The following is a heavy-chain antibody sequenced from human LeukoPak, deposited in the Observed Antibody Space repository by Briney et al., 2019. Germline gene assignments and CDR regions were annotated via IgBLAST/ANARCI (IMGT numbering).Heavy chain of an antibody. CDR2: IKQDGSEK. D-gene: IGHD5-24*01. V-gene: IGHV3-7*01. CDR1: GFTFSSYC. J-gene: IGHJ5*02. CDR3: ARDTPEMATNRLGWFDP. Sequence: GGSLRLSRAASGFTFSSYCMSWVRQAPGKGLEWVANIKQDGSEKYYVDSVKGRFTISRDNAKNSLYLQMNSLRAEDTAVYYCARDTPEMATNRLGWFDPWGQGTLVIVSS.